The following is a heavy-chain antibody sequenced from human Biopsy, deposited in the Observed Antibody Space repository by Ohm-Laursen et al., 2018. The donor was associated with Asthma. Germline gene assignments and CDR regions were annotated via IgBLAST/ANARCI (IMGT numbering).Heavy chain of an antibody. J-gene: IGHJ2*01. Sequence: SVKASCKASGYPFTDYYVHWVRQAPGQGLEWMGRIDPNSGGTNYAQKFLGRVTMTRDTSVNTAFMVLSRPRSDDTAVYYCARIKIRIGAGTDRYFDLWGRGTLVTVSS. CDR3: ARIKIRIGAGTDRYFDL. V-gene: IGHV1-2*06. CDR1: GYPFTDYY. D-gene: IGHD3-16*01. CDR2: IDPNSGGT.